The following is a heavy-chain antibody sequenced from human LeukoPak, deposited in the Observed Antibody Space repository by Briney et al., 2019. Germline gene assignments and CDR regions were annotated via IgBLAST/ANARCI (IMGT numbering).Heavy chain of an antibody. CDR2: IKKDGTYR. V-gene: IGHV3-74*01. D-gene: IGHD3-16*01. CDR3: ARDDDVYGIDY. CDR1: GFTFSGNW. Sequence: GGSLRLSCVVSGFTFSGNWMHWVRQGPGTGLMCVARIKKDGTYRDYADSVKGRFTISRDNAKNTLFLQMDSLRDEDTAVYYCARDDDVYGIDYWGQGTLVTVSS. J-gene: IGHJ4*02.